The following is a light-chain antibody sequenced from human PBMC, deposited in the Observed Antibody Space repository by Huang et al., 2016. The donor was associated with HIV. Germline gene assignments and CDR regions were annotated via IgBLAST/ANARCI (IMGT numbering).Light chain of an antibody. V-gene: IGKV3-11*01. J-gene: IGKJ4*01. CDR3: QESDTWPRLT. CDR1: QSVSHY. CDR2: GAS. Sequence: IVLTQSPASLSLSPGERATLSCRASQSVSHYLAWYQHKPGQPPRLLIYGASRRATDMPNGFNGTGSGTDCTLPISSLETEDSAVYYCQESDTWPRLTLGGGTKVEIK.